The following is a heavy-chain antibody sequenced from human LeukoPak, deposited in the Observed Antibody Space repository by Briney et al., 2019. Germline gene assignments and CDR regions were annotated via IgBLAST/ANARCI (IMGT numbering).Heavy chain of an antibody. CDR3: ARRGSSWGNNWFDP. J-gene: IGHJ5*02. CDR2: IYYSGST. D-gene: IGHD6-13*01. CDR1: GGSISSSSYY. V-gene: IGHV4-39*01. Sequence: SETLSLTCTVSGGSISSSSYYWGWIRQPPGKGLEWIGSIYYSGSTYYNPSLKSRVTISVDTSKNQFSLKLSSVTAADTAVYYCARRGSSWGNNWFDPWGQGTLVTVFS.